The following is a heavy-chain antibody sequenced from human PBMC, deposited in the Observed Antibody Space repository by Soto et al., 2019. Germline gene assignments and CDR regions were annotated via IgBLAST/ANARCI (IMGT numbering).Heavy chain of an antibody. Sequence: SETLSLTCTVSGGSISSSSYYWGWIRQPPGKGLEWIGSIYYSGSTYYNPSPKSRVTISVGTSKNQFSLKLSSVTAADTAVYYCAQLKGAGTDYWGQGTLVTVSS. J-gene: IGHJ4*02. CDR2: IYYSGST. CDR1: GGSISSSSYY. CDR3: AQLKGAGTDY. D-gene: IGHD1-1*01. V-gene: IGHV4-39*01.